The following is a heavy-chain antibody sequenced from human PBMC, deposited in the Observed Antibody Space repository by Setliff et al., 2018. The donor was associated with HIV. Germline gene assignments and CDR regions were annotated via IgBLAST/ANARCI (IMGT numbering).Heavy chain of an antibody. V-gene: IGHV4-31*03. CDR3: ARGGGSRAATSSYYYMDV. Sequence: NPSETLSLTCSVSGGSISSGDYYWTWIRQHPGKGLEWIGYISYSGNTYYNPSLKSRVTISVDTSKNQFSLKLSSVTAADTAVYYCARGGGSRAATSSYYYMDVWGKGTTVTVSS. J-gene: IGHJ6*03. CDR2: ISYSGNT. D-gene: IGHD2-15*01. CDR1: GGSISSGDYY.